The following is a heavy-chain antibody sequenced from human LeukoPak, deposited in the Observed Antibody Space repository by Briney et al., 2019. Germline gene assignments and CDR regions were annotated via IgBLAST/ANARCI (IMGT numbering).Heavy chain of an antibody. CDR3: ARRGTRYNWFDP. V-gene: IGHV4-34*01. J-gene: IGHJ5*02. CDR2: INHSGST. Sequence: SETQSLTCAVYGGSFSGYYWSWIRQPPGKGLEWIGEINHSGSTNYNPSLKSRVTISVDTSKNQFSLKLSSVTAADTAVYYCARRGTRYNWFDPWGQGTLVTVSS. CDR1: GGSFSGYY.